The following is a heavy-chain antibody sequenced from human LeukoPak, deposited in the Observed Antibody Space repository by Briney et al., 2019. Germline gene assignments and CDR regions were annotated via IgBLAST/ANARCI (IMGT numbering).Heavy chain of an antibody. J-gene: IGHJ4*02. CDR3: ARFLEWLLLDY. CDR1: GFTFSSYS. D-gene: IGHD3-3*01. Sequence: GGSLRLSCAASGFTFSSYSMNWVRQAPGKGLEWVSYISSSSSTIYYADSVKGRFTISGDNAKNSLYLQMNSLRAEDTAVYYCARFLEWLLLDYWGQGTLVTVSS. CDR2: ISSSSSTI. V-gene: IGHV3-48*01.